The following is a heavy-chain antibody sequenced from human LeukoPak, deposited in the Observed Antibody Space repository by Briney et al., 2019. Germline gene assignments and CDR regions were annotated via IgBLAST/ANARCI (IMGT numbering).Heavy chain of an antibody. CDR2: INHSRST. CDR3: ARSGRNSD. J-gene: IGHJ4*02. CDR1: GGSFSGYY. V-gene: IGHV4-34*01. Sequence: SETLSLTCAVEGGSFSGYYGSWIRQPAGGGRGWIGEINHSRSTNYNPSLKSRATTPADPSKNQFSQKLSSGPAADAAVYYCARSGRNSDWGRGTLATVPS. D-gene: IGHD1-26*01.